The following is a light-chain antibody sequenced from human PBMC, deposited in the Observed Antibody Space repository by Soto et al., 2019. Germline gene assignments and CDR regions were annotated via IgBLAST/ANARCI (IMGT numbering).Light chain of an antibody. Sequence: EIVLTQSPATLSLSPGERATLSCRASESVSRYLAWYQQKPGQVPRLLIYDASIGATGIPARFSGSGSGTDFTLTISSLEPEDLAVYYCQQRSRPPYNFGQGTKLEIK. CDR3: QQRSRPPYN. J-gene: IGKJ2*01. CDR2: DAS. V-gene: IGKV3-11*01. CDR1: ESVSRY.